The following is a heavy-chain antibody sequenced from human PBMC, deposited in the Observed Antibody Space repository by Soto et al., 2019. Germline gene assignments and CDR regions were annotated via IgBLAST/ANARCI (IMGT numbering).Heavy chain of an antibody. V-gene: IGHV4-59*02. J-gene: IGHJ4*02. CDR3: ARGLLGQTYFFDY. Sequence: SETLSLTCSVSGGSVSSYYWSWIRQPPGKGLEWIAYIYYSGITNYNPSLKSRVTMSVDTSKNQFSLKLTSMTAADTAVYYCARGLLGQTYFFDYWGQGTLVTVSS. CDR1: GGSVSSYY. D-gene: IGHD2-21*01. CDR2: IYYSGIT.